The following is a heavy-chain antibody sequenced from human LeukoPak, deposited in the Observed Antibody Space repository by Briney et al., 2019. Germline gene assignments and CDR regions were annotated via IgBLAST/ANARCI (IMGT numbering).Heavy chain of an antibody. CDR3: ARSTLWFGADY. CDR1: GFTVSSNY. CDR2: IYGGGST. V-gene: IGHV3-53*01. D-gene: IGHD3-10*01. Sequence: GGSLRLSCAASGFTVSSNYMSWVRQAPGKGLEWVSVIYGGGSTYYADSVKGRFTISRDNSKNTLYLQMNSLRAEDTAVYYCARSTLWFGADYWGQGTLVTVSS. J-gene: IGHJ4*02.